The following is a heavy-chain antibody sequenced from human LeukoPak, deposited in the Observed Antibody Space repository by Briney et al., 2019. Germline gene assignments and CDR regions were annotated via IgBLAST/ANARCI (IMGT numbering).Heavy chain of an antibody. Sequence: GGSLRLSCAASGFTFSSYAMHWVRQAPGKGLEWVAVISYDGSNKYYADSVKGRFTISRDNSKNTLYLQMNSLRAEDTAVYYCAKVNRAPRLNPFDYWGQGTLVTVSS. D-gene: IGHD3-16*01. CDR1: GFTFSSYA. V-gene: IGHV3-30*04. CDR3: AKVNRAPRLNPFDY. J-gene: IGHJ4*02. CDR2: ISYDGSNK.